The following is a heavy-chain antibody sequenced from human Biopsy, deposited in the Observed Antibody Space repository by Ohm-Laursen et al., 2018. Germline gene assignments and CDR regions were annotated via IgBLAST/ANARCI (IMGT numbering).Heavy chain of an antibody. J-gene: IGHJ4*02. D-gene: IGHD3-22*01. CDR3: AREKYDGSDHYSSPSDS. CDR2: SHYSGST. CDR1: GGSIGSDY. V-gene: IGHV4-59*12. Sequence: SETLSLTCTVSGGSIGSDYWAWIRQSLGKGLEWIAYSHYSGSTNYNPSLRHRVTISVDTSKNQFSLKVTSVTAADTAVYYCAREKYDGSDHYSSPSDSWGQGALVTVSS.